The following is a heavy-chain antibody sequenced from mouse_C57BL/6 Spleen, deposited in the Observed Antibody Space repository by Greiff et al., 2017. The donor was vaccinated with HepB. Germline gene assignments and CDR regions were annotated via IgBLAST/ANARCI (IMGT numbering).Heavy chain of an antibody. J-gene: IGHJ1*03. V-gene: IGHV1-78*01. D-gene: IGHD2-5*01. Sequence: HLHHSYSYFVKPVSSVNISFKVSGYTFTDHTIHWMKQRPEQGLEWIGYIYPRDGSTKYNEKFKGKATLTADKSSSTAYMQLNSLTSEDSAVYFCARADSNYPYWYFDVWGTGTTVTVSS. CDR2: IYPRDGST. CDR1: GYTFTDHT. CDR3: ARADSNYPYWYFDV.